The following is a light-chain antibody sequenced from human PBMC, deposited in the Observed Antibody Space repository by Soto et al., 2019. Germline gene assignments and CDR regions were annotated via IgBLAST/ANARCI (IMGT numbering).Light chain of an antibody. CDR3: SSYTTRSTRG. J-gene: IGLJ1*01. V-gene: IGLV2-14*01. Sequence: QSALTQPASVSGSPGQSIAISCTGSSSDVGIYNYVSWYQQHPGKVPKLIIYEVSNRPSGVSNRFSGSKSGNTASLTISGLQAEDEADYYCSSYTTRSTRGFGTWTKLTGL. CDR1: SSDVGIYNY. CDR2: EVS.